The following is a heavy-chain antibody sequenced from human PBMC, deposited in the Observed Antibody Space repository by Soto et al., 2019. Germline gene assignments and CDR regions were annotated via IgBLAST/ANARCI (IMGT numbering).Heavy chain of an antibody. J-gene: IGHJ4*02. Sequence: ASVKVSCKASGYTFNNYDINWVRQATGQGLEWMGWMNPYSGNTGYAQKFQGRVTMTRQSSIITAYMELNNLKSEDTAVYYCARGLGGGGLRPFDSWGQGSLVTVS. CDR3: ARGLGGGGLRPFDS. D-gene: IGHD2-21*01. CDR2: MNPYSGNT. V-gene: IGHV1-8*01. CDR1: GYTFNNYD.